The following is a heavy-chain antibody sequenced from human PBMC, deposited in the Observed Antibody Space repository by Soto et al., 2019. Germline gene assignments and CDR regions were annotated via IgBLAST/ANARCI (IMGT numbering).Heavy chain of an antibody. V-gene: IGHV5-51*01. CDR2: IYTGDSDT. CDR3: ATLEKGIAAAGDAFDI. CDR1: GYSFTNYW. J-gene: IGHJ3*02. D-gene: IGHD6-13*01. Sequence: GESLKISCKGSGYSFTNYWIGWVRQMPGKGLEWVGIIYTGDSDTRYSPSFQGQVTISADKSITTAYLQWSSLKASDTAMYYCATLEKGIAAAGDAFDIWGQGTMVTVTS.